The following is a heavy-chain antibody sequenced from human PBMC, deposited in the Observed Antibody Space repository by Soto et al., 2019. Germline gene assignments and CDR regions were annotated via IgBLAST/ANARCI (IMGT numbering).Heavy chain of an antibody. V-gene: IGHV3-30*18. Sequence: QVQLVESGGGVVQPGRSLRLSCAASGFTFSSYGMHWVRQAPGKGLEWVAVISYDGSNKYYADSVKGRFTIPRDNSKNTLYLQMNSLRAEDTAVYYCAKDPEATVTTHFDYWGQGTLVTVST. CDR3: AKDPEATVTTHFDY. D-gene: IGHD4-17*01. J-gene: IGHJ4*02. CDR2: ISYDGSNK. CDR1: GFTFSSYG.